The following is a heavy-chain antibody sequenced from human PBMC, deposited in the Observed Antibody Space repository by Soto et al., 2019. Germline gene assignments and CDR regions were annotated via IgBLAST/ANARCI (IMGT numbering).Heavy chain of an antibody. V-gene: IGHV3-15*07. CDR2: IKSKTDGGTT. D-gene: IGHD3-10*01. J-gene: IGHJ4*02. CDR1: GFTFSNAW. Sequence: EVQLVESGGGLVKPGGSLRLSCAASGFTFSNAWMNWVRQAPGKGLEWVGRIKSKTDGGTTDYAAPVKGRFTISRDDSKNTLYLQMNSLKTEDTAVYYCTTSWMVRGRGDFDYWGQGTLVTVSS. CDR3: TTSWMVRGRGDFDY.